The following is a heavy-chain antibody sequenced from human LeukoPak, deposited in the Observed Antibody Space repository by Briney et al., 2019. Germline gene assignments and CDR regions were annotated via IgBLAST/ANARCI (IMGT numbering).Heavy chain of an antibody. CDR2: INQDGSEK. Sequence: GGSLRLSCAASGFSFNNDWMDWVRQAPGKGLEWVANINQDGSEKNCLDSVKGRFTISRDNAQNSLYLQMNGLRVEDTAVYYCTRRLDEWGQGTLVTVSS. V-gene: IGHV3-7*01. D-gene: IGHD3-16*01. CDR3: TRRLDE. J-gene: IGHJ4*02. CDR1: GFSFNNDW.